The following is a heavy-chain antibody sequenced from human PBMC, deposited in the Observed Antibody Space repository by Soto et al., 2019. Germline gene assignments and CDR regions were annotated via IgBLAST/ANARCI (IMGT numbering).Heavy chain of an antibody. CDR2: IVVGSGNT. CDR3: AADLWGVATGRERSFYYYYMDV. CDR1: GFTFTSSA. V-gene: IGHV1-58*02. D-gene: IGHD5-12*01. Sequence: ASVKVSCKASGFTFTSSAMQWVRQARGQRLEWIGWIVVGSGNTNYAQKFQERVTITRDMSTSTAYMELSSLRSENTAVYYCAADLWGVATGRERSFYYYYMDVWGKGTTVTVS. J-gene: IGHJ6*03.